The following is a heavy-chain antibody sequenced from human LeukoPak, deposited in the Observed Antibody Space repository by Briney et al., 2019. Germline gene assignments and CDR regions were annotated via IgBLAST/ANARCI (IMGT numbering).Heavy chain of an antibody. V-gene: IGHV4-59*08. CDR2: IYNSGTT. D-gene: IGHD2-15*01. Sequence: SETPSLTCTVFSGSISGYYWSWIRQPPGKGLEWIAYIYNSGTTKYNPSLKSRVTMSMDTSKRQFSLRLSSVTAADTAVYYCARHILTAGSIEWGQGALVTVSS. J-gene: IGHJ4*02. CDR1: SGSISGYY. CDR3: ARHILTAGSIE.